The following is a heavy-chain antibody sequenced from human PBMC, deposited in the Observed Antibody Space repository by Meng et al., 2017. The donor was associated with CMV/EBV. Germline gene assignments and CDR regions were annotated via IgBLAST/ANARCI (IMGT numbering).Heavy chain of an antibody. J-gene: IGHJ6*02. CDR3: AKASSWGDLFYGMDV. D-gene: IGHD3-16*01. V-gene: IGHV3-30*02. CDR2: IRYDGSNK. Sequence: GESLKIPCAASGFTFSSYGMHWVRQAPGKGLEWVAFIRYDGSNKYYADSVKGRFTIYRDNSKNTLYLQMNSLRAEDTAVYYCAKASSWGDLFYGMDVWGQGTTVTVSS. CDR1: GFTFSSYG.